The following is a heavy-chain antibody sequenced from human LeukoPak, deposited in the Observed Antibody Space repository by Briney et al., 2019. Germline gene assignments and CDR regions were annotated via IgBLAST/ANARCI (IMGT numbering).Heavy chain of an antibody. D-gene: IGHD3-9*01. V-gene: IGHV3-64*01. CDR2: ISSNGGST. J-gene: IGHJ4*02. CDR3: ARRLSTGYYEF. CDR1: GFTFSSYA. Sequence: GGSLRLSCAASGFTFSSYAMHWVRQAPGKGLEYVSAISSNGGSTYYANSVKGRFTISRDNSKNTLYLQMGSLRAEDMAVYYCARRLSTGYYEFWGQGTLVTVSS.